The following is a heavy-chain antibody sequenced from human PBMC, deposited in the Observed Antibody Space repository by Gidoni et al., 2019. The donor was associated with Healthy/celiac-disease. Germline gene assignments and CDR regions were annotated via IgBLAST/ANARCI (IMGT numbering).Heavy chain of an antibody. Sequence: EVQLLESGGGLVQPGGSLRLSCAASGFTFSSYAMGWVRQAPGKGLEWVSAISGSGDSTYYADSVKGRFTISRDNSKNTLYLQMNSLRAEDTAIYYCAKAWRGFDFDYWGQGTLVTVSS. CDR3: AKAWRGFDFDY. V-gene: IGHV3-23*01. D-gene: IGHD3-10*01. CDR2: ISGSGDST. CDR1: GFTFSSYA. J-gene: IGHJ4*02.